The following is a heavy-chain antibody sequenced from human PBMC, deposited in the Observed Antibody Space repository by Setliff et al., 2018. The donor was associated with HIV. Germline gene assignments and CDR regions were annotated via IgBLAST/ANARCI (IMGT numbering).Heavy chain of an antibody. CDR2: ISSSSSYI. CDR1: GFTFSSYS. D-gene: IGHD2-8*01. Sequence: PGGSLRLSCAASGFTFSSYSMNWVRQAPGKGLEWVSSISSSSSYIYYADSVKGRFTISRDNAKNSLYLQMNGLRAEDTAVYYCASFGYCTKGVCPYYYMDVWGKGTTVTVSS. J-gene: IGHJ6*03. CDR3: ASFGYCTKGVCPYYYMDV. V-gene: IGHV3-21*01.